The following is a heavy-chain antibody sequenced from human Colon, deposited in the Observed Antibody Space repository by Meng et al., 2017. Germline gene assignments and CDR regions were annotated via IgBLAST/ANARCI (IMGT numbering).Heavy chain of an antibody. V-gene: IGHV1-8*01. CDR1: GYTFTSSD. D-gene: IGHD2-2*01. CDR2: MNPNNGNT. Sequence: QVQLVQSGAEVRKPGAPVKVTCKASGYTFTSSDINWVRPSTGRGLEWLGWMNPNNGNTGSAQKFQGRVSMTRDTSIGTAYMELSGLTSEDTAVYYCARTAMLDSWGQGTLVVASS. J-gene: IGHJ5*01. CDR3: ARTAMLDS.